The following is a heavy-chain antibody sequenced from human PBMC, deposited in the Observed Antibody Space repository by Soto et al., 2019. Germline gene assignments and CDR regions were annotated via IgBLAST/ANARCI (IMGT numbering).Heavy chain of an antibody. CDR2: IGTRGNTK. CDR3: ARDGTEKFGEHLDY. V-gene: IGHV3-11*01. CDR1: GXTFSDYY. Sequence: GSLRLSCATSGXTFSDYYMSWIRQAPGKGLEWVSYIGTRGNTKYYADSVRGRFTISRDNAKNSLYLQMNSLRADDTAVYYCARDGTEKFGEHLDYWGQGIPVTVSS. D-gene: IGHD4-17*01. J-gene: IGHJ4*02.